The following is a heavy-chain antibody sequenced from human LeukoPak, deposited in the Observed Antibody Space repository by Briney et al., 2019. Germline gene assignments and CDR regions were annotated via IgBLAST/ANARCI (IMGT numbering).Heavy chain of an antibody. D-gene: IGHD2-15*01. CDR3: ARWYCSGGSCYLGIFDY. Sequence: GGSLRLSCAASGFTFSRYGMNWVRHAPGKGLEWVSRINGDGSTTACADSVKGRFTISRDNAKNTHYLQMSSLRAEDTAVYDCARWYCSGGSCYLGIFDYWGQGTLVTVSS. J-gene: IGHJ4*02. CDR1: GFTFSRYG. V-gene: IGHV3-74*01. CDR2: INGDGSTT.